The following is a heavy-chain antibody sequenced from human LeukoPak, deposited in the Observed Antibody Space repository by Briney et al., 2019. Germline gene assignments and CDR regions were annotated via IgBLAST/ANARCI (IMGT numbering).Heavy chain of an antibody. V-gene: IGHV4-39*07. CDR1: GGSISSSSYY. D-gene: IGHD3-22*01. CDR2: IYYSGRT. J-gene: IGHJ4*02. CDR3: ARGGYDSSGYYYDY. Sequence: TSETLSLTCTVSGGSISSSSYYWGWIRQPPGKGLEWIGSIYYSGRTYYNPSLKSRVTISVDTSKNHFSLKLSSVTAADTAVYYCARGGYDSSGYYYDYWGQGTLVTVSS.